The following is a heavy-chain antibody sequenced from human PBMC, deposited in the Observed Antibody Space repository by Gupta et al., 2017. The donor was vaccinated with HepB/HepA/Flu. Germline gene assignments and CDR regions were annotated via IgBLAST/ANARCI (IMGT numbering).Heavy chain of an antibody. CDR1: GGSFSGYY. CDR2: INHSGST. J-gene: IGHJ6*03. Sequence: QVQLQPWGAGLLKPSETLSLTCAAYGGSFSGYYWSWIRQPPGKGLEWIGEINHSGSTNYNPSLKSRVTISVDTSKNQFSLKLSSVTAADTAVYYGARGLNYYYMDVWGKGTTVTVCS. CDR3: ARGLNYYYMDV. V-gene: IGHV4-34*01.